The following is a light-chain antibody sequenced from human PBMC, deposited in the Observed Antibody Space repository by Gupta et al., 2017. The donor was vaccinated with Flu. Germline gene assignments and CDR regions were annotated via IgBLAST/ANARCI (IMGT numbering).Light chain of an antibody. CDR1: SSDIGVYDY. CDR3: YSYTTSNNLL. V-gene: IGLV2-14*01. Sequence: QSALTQPASVSGSPGQSINISCTGSSSDIGVYDYVSWYQHPPGKAQKLLIFEAYNRSSGPATRFSASYAANTASLTTSAREDDVAAYYYYYSYTTSNNLLFGGGTTLTVL. CDR2: EAY. J-gene: IGLJ2*01.